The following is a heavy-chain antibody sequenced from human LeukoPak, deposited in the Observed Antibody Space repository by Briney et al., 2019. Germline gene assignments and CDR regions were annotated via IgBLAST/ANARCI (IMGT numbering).Heavy chain of an antibody. D-gene: IGHD6-13*01. CDR1: GYTFTSYW. Sequence: GESLKISCEGSGYTFTSYWIAWVRQMPGKGLEWMGIIYPGDSDTRYSPSFQGQVTISADKSISTAYLQWSSLTASDTAMYYCARLLSIAAASSAANWFDPWGQGTLVTVSS. CDR3: ARLLSIAAASSAANWFDP. CDR2: IYPGDSDT. V-gene: IGHV5-51*01. J-gene: IGHJ5*02.